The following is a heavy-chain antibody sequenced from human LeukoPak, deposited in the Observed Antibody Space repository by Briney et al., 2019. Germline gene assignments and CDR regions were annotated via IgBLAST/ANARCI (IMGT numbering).Heavy chain of an antibody. V-gene: IGHV4-59*08. CDR2: IYYSGST. Sequence: SETLSLTCTVSGGSISSYYWSWIRQPPGKGLEWIGYIYYSGSTNYNPSLKSRVTISVDTSKNQFSLKLSSVTAADTAVYYCARHRGGSCGWYVAYWGQGTLVTVSS. CDR3: ARHRGGSCGWYVAY. D-gene: IGHD6-19*01. CDR1: GGSISSYY. J-gene: IGHJ4*02.